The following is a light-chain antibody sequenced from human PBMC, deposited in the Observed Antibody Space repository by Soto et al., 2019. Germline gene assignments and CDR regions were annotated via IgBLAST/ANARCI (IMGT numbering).Light chain of an antibody. CDR1: QSVSSN. J-gene: IGKJ4*01. CDR2: AAS. Sequence: EIVMTQSPATLSVSPGERATLSCRASQSVSSNLAWYQQKPGQAPRLLIHAASTRATGVPARFSGSGSGTEFTLTISSLQSEDFAVYYCQQCYNWPVTFGGGTKVEIK. V-gene: IGKV3-15*01. CDR3: QQCYNWPVT.